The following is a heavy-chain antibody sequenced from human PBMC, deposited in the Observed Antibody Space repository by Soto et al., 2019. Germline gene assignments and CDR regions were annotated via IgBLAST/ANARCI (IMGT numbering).Heavy chain of an antibody. V-gene: IGHV3-66*01. Sequence: EVQLVESGGGLVQPGGSLRLSCAASGFTVSSNYMSWVRQAPGKGLEWVSVIYSGGSTYYADSVKGRFTISRDNSENTLYLQMNSLRAEDTAVYYCARTCSGGTCSFDYWGQGTLVTVCS. CDR1: GFTVSSNY. CDR3: ARTCSGGTCSFDY. D-gene: IGHD2-15*01. CDR2: IYSGGST. J-gene: IGHJ4*02.